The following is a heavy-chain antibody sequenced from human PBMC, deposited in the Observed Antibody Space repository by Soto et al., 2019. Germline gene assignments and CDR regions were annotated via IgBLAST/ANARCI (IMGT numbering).Heavy chain of an antibody. Sequence: GGSLRLSCAASGFTFSSYAMSWVRQAPGKGLEWVSATSGSGGSTYYADSVKGRFAISRDNSKNTLYLQMNSLRAEDTAVYYCAKAPLGYCSGGSCYFYDYWGQGTLVTVSS. V-gene: IGHV3-23*01. D-gene: IGHD2-15*01. CDR2: TSGSGGST. J-gene: IGHJ4*02. CDR3: AKAPLGYCSGGSCYFYDY. CDR1: GFTFSSYA.